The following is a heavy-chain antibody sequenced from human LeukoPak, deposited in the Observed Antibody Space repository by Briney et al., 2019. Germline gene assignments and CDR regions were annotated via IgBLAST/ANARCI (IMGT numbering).Heavy chain of an antibody. CDR3: ARGSGYVLDY. D-gene: IGHD2-15*01. V-gene: IGHV3-48*03. J-gene: IGHJ4*02. Sequence: GGSPRLSCAASGLSFSAFEMNWVRQAPGKGLEWISHISTGGRTIYYADSVKGRFTISRDNAKNSFYLQMNSLRGEDTGVYYFARGSGYVLDYWTQGTLVTVSS. CDR1: GLSFSAFE. CDR2: ISTGGRTI.